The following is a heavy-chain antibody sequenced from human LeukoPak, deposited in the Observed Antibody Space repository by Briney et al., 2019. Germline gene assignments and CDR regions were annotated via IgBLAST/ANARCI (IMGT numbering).Heavy chain of an antibody. J-gene: IGHJ6*03. V-gene: IGHV3-9*01. D-gene: IGHD3/OR15-3a*01. CDR2: ISWNSGSI. CDR3: ARPTWTNYMDV. Sequence: GGSLRLSCAASGFTFDDYAMHWVRQAPGKGLEWVSGISWNSGSIGYADSVKGRFTISRDNAKNSVSLQMNSLRAEDTAVYFCARPTWTNYMDVWGKGTAVTISS. CDR1: GFTFDDYA.